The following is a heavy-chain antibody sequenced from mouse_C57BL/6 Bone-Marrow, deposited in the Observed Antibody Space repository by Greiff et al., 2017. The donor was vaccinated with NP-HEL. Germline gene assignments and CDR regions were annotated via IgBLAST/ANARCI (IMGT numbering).Heavy chain of an antibody. D-gene: IGHD1-1*01. V-gene: IGHV1-82*01. CDR3: ARPPYYYGSSYKGY. Sequence: QVQLQQSGPELVKPGASVKISCKASGYAFSSSWMNWVKQRPGKGLEWIGRIYPGDGDTNYNGKFKGKATLTADKSSSTAYMQLRSLTSEDSAVYFCARPPYYYGSSYKGYWGQGTTLTVSS. CDR2: IYPGDGDT. CDR1: GYAFSSSW. J-gene: IGHJ2*01.